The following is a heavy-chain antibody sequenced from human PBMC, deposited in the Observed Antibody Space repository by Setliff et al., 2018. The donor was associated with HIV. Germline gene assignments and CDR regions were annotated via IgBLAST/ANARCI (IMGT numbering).Heavy chain of an antibody. V-gene: IGHV5-51*01. Sequence: GESLKLSCTGSGYSFTSYWIGWVRQMPGKGLEWMGIIYPGDSETRYSPSFQGQVTISADKSISTAYLQWSSLKASDTAMYYCARLRIMITFGGVIDPYFDYWG. CDR2: IYPGDSET. J-gene: IGHJ4*01. CDR1: GYSFTSYW. CDR3: ARLRIMITFGGVIDPYFDY. D-gene: IGHD3-16*02.